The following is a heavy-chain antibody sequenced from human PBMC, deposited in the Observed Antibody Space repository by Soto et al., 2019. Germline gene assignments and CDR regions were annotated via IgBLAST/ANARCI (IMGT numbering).Heavy chain of an antibody. CDR2: IIPIFGTA. Sequence: ASVKVSCKASGGTFSSYAISWVRQAPGQGLEWMGGIIPIFGTANYAQKFQGRVTITADESTSTAYMELSSLRSEDTAVYHCALRNPGDAFDIWGQGTMVTVSS. J-gene: IGHJ3*02. V-gene: IGHV1-69*13. CDR3: ALRNPGDAFDI. CDR1: GGTFSSYA.